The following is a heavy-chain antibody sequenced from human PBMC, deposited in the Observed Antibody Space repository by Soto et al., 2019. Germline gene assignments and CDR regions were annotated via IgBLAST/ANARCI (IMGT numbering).Heavy chain of an antibody. Sequence: GGSLRLSCAASGFTFDDYTMHWVRQAPGKGLEWVSLISWDGGSTYYADSVKGRFTISRDNSKNSLYLQMNSLRTEDTALYYCAKDMISRVSGDRDCSSTSCSPSVYGMDVWGQGTTVTVSS. CDR2: ISWDGGST. V-gene: IGHV3-43*01. CDR3: AKDMISRVSGDRDCSSTSCSPSVYGMDV. CDR1: GFTFDDYT. D-gene: IGHD2-2*01. J-gene: IGHJ6*02.